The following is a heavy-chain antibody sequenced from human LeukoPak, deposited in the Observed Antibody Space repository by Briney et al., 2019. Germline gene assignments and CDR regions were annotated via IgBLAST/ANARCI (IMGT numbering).Heavy chain of an antibody. J-gene: IGHJ4*02. V-gene: IGHV3-23*01. CDR3: AKDYGDNPFDY. D-gene: IGHD4-23*01. CDR1: GFTFSSYA. CDR2: ITGSGGST. Sequence: GGSLRLSCAASGFTFSSYAMSRVRQAPGKGLEWVSAITGSGGSTYYADSVKGRFTISRDNSKNTLYLQMNSLRPEDTAVYYCAKDYGDNPFDYWGQGTLVTVSS.